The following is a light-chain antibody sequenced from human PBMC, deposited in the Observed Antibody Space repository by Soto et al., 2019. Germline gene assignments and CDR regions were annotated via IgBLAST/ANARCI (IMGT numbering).Light chain of an antibody. CDR2: GAS. J-gene: IGKJ4*01. Sequence: DIQMTQSPSTLSASVGDRVTITCRASQSISRSLAWYQQKPGKAPKLLIYGASILESGVPSRFSGSGSGTEFTLTISSLQPGDFATYYCQQYDSYSLFTFGGGTKLEIK. CDR1: QSISRS. CDR3: QQYDSYSLFT. V-gene: IGKV1-5*01.